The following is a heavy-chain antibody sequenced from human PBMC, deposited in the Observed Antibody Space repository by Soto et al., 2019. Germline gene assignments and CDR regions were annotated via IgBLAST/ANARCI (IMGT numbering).Heavy chain of an antibody. D-gene: IGHD1-1*01. CDR2: INPNSGGT. CDR3: AREPATAKPEGVDF. CDR1: GYTFSDYY. J-gene: IGHJ4*02. Sequence: ASVKVSCKAPGYTFSDYYIHWVRQAPGQGLEWMGWINPNSGGTKYAPKFQGGVTMTRDTSITTAYMELSRLRSGDTAVYYCAREPATAKPEGVDFWGQGTLVTVSS. V-gene: IGHV1-2*02.